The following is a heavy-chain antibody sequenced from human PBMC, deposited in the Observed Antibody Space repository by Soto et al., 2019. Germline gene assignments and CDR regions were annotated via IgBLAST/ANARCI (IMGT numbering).Heavy chain of an antibody. J-gene: IGHJ4*02. CDR3: ARGFRNPFSFDF. Sequence: QVQLVQSGAEVKKPGASVKVSCKASGYAFTSYYIHWVRQAPGGGLEWIGVINPTGGRTSYAQKCQGRVTMAKDTSTSTVYMELSNLRSEDTVVYYCARGFRNPFSFDFWGQGTLVTVSS. CDR1: GYAFTSYY. V-gene: IGHV1-46*01. CDR2: INPTGGRT.